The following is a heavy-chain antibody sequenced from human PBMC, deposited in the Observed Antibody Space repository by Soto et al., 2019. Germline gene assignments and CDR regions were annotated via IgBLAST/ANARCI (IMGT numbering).Heavy chain of an antibody. CDR3: ARDTIFGVANILPPYMDG. CDR2: ISYDGSNK. Sequence: GGSLRLSCAASGFTFSSYAMHWVRQAPGKGLEWVAVISYDGSNKYYADSVKGRFTISRDNSKNTLYLQMNSLRAEDTAVYYCARDTIFGVANILPPYMDGWGQGTTVTVSS. D-gene: IGHD3-3*01. V-gene: IGHV3-30-3*01. CDR1: GFTFSSYA. J-gene: IGHJ6*02.